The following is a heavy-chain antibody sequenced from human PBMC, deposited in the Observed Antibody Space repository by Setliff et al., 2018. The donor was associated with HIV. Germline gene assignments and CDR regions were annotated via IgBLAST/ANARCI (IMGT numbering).Heavy chain of an antibody. CDR3: ARGYSYGYAWFDP. V-gene: IGHV4-4*07. Sequence: SETLSLTCTVSDDSISSNYWSWIRQSAGKGLEWVGRIYYSGSTNYNPSLKSRVTISIDTSKNQFSLKLSSVTAADTAVYYCARGYSYGYAWFDPWGQGTLVTVSS. CDR2: IYYSGST. CDR1: DDSISSNY. D-gene: IGHD5-18*01. J-gene: IGHJ5*02.